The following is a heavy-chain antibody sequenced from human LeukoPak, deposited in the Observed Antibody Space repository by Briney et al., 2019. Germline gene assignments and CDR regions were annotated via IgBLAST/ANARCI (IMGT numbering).Heavy chain of an antibody. CDR2: VYYGGTT. V-gene: IGHV4-59*02. CDR1: GGSVISYY. J-gene: IGHJ3*02. Sequence: SETLSLTCTVSGGSVISYYWSWVRQSPGQGLEWIGYVYYGGTTSYSPSLKSRVSMSIDRSKNQFSLTLFSVTPADTAIYYCVRDCTGGSCYPPSGGFDIWGQGTKVTVSS. D-gene: IGHD2-15*01. CDR3: VRDCTGGSCYPPSGGFDI.